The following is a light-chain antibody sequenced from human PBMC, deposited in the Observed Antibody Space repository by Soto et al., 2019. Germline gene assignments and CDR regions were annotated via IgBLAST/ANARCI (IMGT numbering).Light chain of an antibody. V-gene: IGKV3-15*01. CDR2: DSS. Sequence: DIVLTQSPATLSVSPGESATLSCRASQSVSRALAWYQHVPGQAPRLLIYDSSTRATGVPARFSGSGSGTRVPLTISSLQSEDFAVYYCHEYNSWPPRYTVGQGTKLQI. J-gene: IGKJ2*01. CDR3: HEYNSWPPRYT. CDR1: QSVSRA.